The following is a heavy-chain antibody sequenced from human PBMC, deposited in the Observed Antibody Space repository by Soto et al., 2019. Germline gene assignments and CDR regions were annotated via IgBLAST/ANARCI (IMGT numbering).Heavy chain of an antibody. CDR2: IYYSGST. Sequence: SETLSLTCTVSGGSVSSGSYSWSWIRQPPGKGLEWIGYIYYSGSTNYNPSLKSRVTISVDTSKNQFSLKLSSVTAADTAVYYCAREGVATTTPTFGDRDQGTSVTVSS. D-gene: IGHD1-26*01. CDR3: AREGVATTTPTFGD. CDR1: GGSVSSGSYS. V-gene: IGHV4-61*01. J-gene: IGHJ4*01.